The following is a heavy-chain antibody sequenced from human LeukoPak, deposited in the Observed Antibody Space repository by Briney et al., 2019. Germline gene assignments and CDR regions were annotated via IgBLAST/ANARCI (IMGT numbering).Heavy chain of an antibody. CDR1: GGSISSYY. D-gene: IGHD5-12*01. CDR2: IYYSGST. J-gene: IGHJ4*02. CDR3: ARAGVATITVDY. V-gene: IGHV4-59*01. Sequence: SETLSLTCTASGGSISSYYWSWIRQPPGKGLEWIGYIYYSGSTNYNLSLKSRVTISVDTSKNQFSLKLSSVTAADTAVYYCARAGVATITVDYWGQGTLVTVSS.